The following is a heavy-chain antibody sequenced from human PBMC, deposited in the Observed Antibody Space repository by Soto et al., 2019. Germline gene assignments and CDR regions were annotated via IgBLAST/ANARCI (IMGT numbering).Heavy chain of an antibody. CDR2: ISYDGGHR. V-gene: IGHV3-30*03. CDR3: VRVLKSIGWDNDVFDI. CDR1: GFTFSNSG. Sequence: PGGSLRLSCAASGFTFSNSGFHWVRQAPGKGLEWVAVISYDGGHRYYTDSVEGRFSISKDNAENTLYLQMNNLRVDDTAVYYCVRVLKSIGWDNDVFDIWGQGTMVTVSS. D-gene: IGHD6-19*01. J-gene: IGHJ3*02.